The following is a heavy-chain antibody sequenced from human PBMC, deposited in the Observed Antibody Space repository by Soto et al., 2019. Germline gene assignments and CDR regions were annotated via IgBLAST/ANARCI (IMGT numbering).Heavy chain of an antibody. Sequence: PSETLSLTCTVSGGSISSGGYYWSWIRQHPGKGLEWIGYIYYSGSTYYNPSLKSRVTISVDTSKNQFSLKLSSVTAADTAVYYCARVGGLMVRGVIWFDPWGQGTLVTVSS. CDR2: IYYSGST. D-gene: IGHD3-10*01. CDR3: ARVGGLMVRGVIWFDP. CDR1: GGSISSGGYY. J-gene: IGHJ5*02. V-gene: IGHV4-31*03.